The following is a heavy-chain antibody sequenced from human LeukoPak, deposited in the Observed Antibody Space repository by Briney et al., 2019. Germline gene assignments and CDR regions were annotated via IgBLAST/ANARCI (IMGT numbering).Heavy chain of an antibody. CDR3: ARETYGDSPFG. CDR1: GFTFSSYA. V-gene: IGHV3-21*01. CDR2: ISSSSSYI. Sequence: GGSLRLSCAASGFTFSSYAMSWVRQAPGKGLEWVSSISSSSSYIYYADSVKGRFTISRDNAKNSLYLQMNSLRAEDTAVYYCARETYGDSPFGWGQGTLVTVSS. J-gene: IGHJ4*02. D-gene: IGHD4-17*01.